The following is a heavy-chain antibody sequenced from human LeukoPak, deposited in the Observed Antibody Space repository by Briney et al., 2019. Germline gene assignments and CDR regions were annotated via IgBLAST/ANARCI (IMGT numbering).Heavy chain of an antibody. V-gene: IGHV3-48*03. J-gene: IGHJ3*02. D-gene: IGHD5-18*01. Sequence: PGGSLRLSCAASGFTFSSYEMNWVRQAPGKGLEWVSYISSSGSTIYYADSVKGRFTISRDNAKNSLYLQMNSLRAEDTAVYYCARGGLLGDAFDIWGQGTMVTVSS. CDR3: ARGGLLGDAFDI. CDR2: ISSSGSTI. CDR1: GFTFSSYE.